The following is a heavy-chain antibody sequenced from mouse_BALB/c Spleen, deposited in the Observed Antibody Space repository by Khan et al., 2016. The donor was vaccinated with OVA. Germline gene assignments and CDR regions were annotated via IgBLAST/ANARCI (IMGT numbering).Heavy chain of an antibody. J-gene: IGHJ2*01. D-gene: IGHD3-1*01. V-gene: IGHV1-4*01. CDR1: GYTFTSYT. Sequence: VQLQESGAELVKPGASVKMSCKASGYTFTSYTMHWVKQRPGQGLEWIGYINPSSGYTKYNQKFKDKATLTADKSSSTDYMQRSSLTSDDAAVYYCVRKSTRASYWGQGTTRTVSS. CDR2: INPSSGYT. CDR3: VRKSTRASY.